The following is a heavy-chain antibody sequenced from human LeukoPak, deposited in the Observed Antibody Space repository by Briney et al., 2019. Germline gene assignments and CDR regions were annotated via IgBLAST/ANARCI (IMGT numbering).Heavy chain of an antibody. CDR1: GGTFSSYG. D-gene: IGHD6-6*01. CDR3: ARGGAARLHYYYYMDV. CDR2: INPNSGGT. V-gene: IGHV1-2*02. J-gene: IGHJ6*03. Sequence: ASVKVSCKASGGTFSSYGISWVRQAPGQGLEWMGWINPNSGGTNYAQKFQGRVTMTRDTSISTAYMELSRLRSDDTAVYYCARGGAARLHYYYYMDVWGKGTTVTVSS.